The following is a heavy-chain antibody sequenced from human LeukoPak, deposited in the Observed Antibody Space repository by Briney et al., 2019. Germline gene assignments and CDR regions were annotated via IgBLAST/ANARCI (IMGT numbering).Heavy chain of an antibody. CDR3: ARLTLTGSLN. D-gene: IGHD7-27*01. Sequence: SETLSLTCAVYGGSFSGYYWSWIRQPPGKGLEWIGEINHSGSTNYNPFLKSRVTISVDTSKNQFSLKLSSVTAADTAVYYCARLTLTGSLNWGQGTLVTVSS. CDR1: GGSFSGYY. CDR2: INHSGST. V-gene: IGHV4-34*01. J-gene: IGHJ4*02.